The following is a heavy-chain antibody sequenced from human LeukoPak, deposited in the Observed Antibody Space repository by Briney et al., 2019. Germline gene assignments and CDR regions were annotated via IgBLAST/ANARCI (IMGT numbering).Heavy chain of an antibody. D-gene: IGHD3-22*01. CDR1: GFTFSSYN. Sequence: GGSLRLSCGASGFTFSSYNMNWVRQAPGKGLEWVSSISSSSTYIYYANSVKGRFTISRDNAKNSLPLQMSSLRAEDTAVYYCAGVITESNRWHGSDYWGQGTLVTVSS. CDR2: ISSSSTYI. J-gene: IGHJ4*02. V-gene: IGHV3-21*01. CDR3: AGVITESNRWHGSDY.